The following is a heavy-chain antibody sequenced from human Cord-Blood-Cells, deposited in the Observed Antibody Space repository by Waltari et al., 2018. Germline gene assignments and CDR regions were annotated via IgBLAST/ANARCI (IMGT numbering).Heavy chain of an antibody. Sequence: GGSLRLSCAASGFTFSSYAMSWVRQAPGKGLEWVSAISGSGGSTYYADSVKGRFTIPRDNSKNMLYLQMNSLRAEDTAVYYCAKVSSSSWYYYYGMDVWGQGTTVTVSS. J-gene: IGHJ6*02. CDR3: AKVSSSSWYYYYGMDV. CDR1: GFTFSSYA. D-gene: IGHD6-13*01. CDR2: ISGSGGST. V-gene: IGHV3-23*01.